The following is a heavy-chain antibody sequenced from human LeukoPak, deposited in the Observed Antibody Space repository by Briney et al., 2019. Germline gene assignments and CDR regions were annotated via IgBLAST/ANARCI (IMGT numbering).Heavy chain of an antibody. CDR2: IYYSGST. D-gene: IGHD3-10*01. V-gene: IGHV4-59*08. CDR3: ARLMVRGGYLFYNYGMDV. J-gene: IGHJ6*02. CDR1: GGSVSSYY. Sequence: SETLSLTCTVSGGSVSSYYWSWIRQPPGKGLEWIGYIYYSGSTNYNPSLKSRVTISVDTSKNQFSLKLSSVTAADTAVYYCARLMVRGGYLFYNYGMDVWGQGTTVTVSS.